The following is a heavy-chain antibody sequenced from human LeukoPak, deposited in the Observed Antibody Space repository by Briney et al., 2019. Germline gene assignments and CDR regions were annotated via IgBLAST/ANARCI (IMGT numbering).Heavy chain of an antibody. Sequence: SETLSLTCTVSGGSISSSNYYWGWIRQPPGKGLEWIGSIYHSGSTYYNSSLKSRVTISVDTSKNQFSLKLSSVTAADTAVYYCARGMVATWDFDYWGQGTLVIVSS. V-gene: IGHV4-39*01. J-gene: IGHJ4*02. CDR1: GGSISSSNYY. CDR2: IYHSGST. D-gene: IGHD5-12*01. CDR3: ARGMVATWDFDY.